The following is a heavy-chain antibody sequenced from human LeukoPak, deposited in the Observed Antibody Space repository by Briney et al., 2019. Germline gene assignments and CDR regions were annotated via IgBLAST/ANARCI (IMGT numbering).Heavy chain of an antibody. CDR1: GFTFDDYA. CDR2: ISWNSGSI. Sequence: HTGGSLRLSCAASGFTFDDYAMHWVRQAPGKGLEWVSGISWNSGSIGYADSVKGRFTISRDNAKNSLYLQMNSLRAEDTALYYCAKDSGQRPSLLDIWGQGTMVTVSS. J-gene: IGHJ3*02. D-gene: IGHD5-24*01. CDR3: AKDSGQRPSLLDI. V-gene: IGHV3-9*01.